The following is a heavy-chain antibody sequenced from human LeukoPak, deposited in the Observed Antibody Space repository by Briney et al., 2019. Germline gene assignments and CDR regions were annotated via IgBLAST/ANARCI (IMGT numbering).Heavy chain of an antibody. CDR3: ARHLYDKTGRPLDS. CDR2: NYYSGSPGST. J-gene: IGHJ4*02. CDR1: GDSINSGVSY. V-gene: IGHV4-39*01. Sequence: PSETLSLTCSVSGDSINSGVSYWAWIRQPPGKGLVWIWPNYYSGSPGSTYYNPSLTSRVTISVDTSKNQFSLNLSSVTAADTAIYYCARHLYDKTGRPLDSWGQGTLVTVSS. D-gene: IGHD3-9*01.